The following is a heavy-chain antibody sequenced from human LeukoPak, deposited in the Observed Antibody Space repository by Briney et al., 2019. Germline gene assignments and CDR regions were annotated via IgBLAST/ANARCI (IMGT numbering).Heavy chain of an antibody. V-gene: IGHV3-21*01. CDR2: ISSSSSYI. J-gene: IGHJ4*02. D-gene: IGHD2-2*01. Sequence: GGSLRLSRAASGFTFSSYSMNWVRQAPGKGLEWVSSISSSSSYIYYADSVKGRFTISRDNAKNSLYLQMNSLRAEDTAVYYCASWVQLARDDYWGQGTLVTVSS. CDR3: ASWVQLARDDY. CDR1: GFTFSSYS.